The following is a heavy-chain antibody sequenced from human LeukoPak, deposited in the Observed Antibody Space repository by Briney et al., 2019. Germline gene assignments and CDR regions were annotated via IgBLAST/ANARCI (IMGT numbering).Heavy chain of an antibody. CDR3: AKDPRDYDSSGSFDY. D-gene: IGHD3-22*01. J-gene: IGHJ4*02. V-gene: IGHV3-9*01. CDR2: ISWNSGSI. CDR1: GFIFDDYA. Sequence: GGSLRLSCAASGFIFDDYAMHWVRQAPGKGLEWVSGISWNSGSIVYADSVKGRFTISRDNAKNSLYLQMNSLRADDTALYYCAKDPRDYDSSGSFDYWGQGTLVTVSS.